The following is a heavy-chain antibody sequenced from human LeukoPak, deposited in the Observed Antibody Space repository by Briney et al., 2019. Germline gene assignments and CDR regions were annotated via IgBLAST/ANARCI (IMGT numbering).Heavy chain of an antibody. D-gene: IGHD3-16*01. Sequence: GGSLRLSCAASGFTFSDYWMTWVRQAPGKGLEWVANINQDGSEKNYVDSVKGRFTISRDNAKNSLYLQMNSLRAEDTAVYYCARDPGWGALDHWSQGTLVTVS. J-gene: IGHJ4*02. CDR1: GFTFSDYW. V-gene: IGHV3-7*01. CDR2: INQDGSEK. CDR3: ARDPGWGALDH.